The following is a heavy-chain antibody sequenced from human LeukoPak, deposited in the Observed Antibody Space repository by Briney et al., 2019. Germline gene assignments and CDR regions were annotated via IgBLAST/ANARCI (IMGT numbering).Heavy chain of an antibody. J-gene: IGHJ6*03. CDR3: ARLSKVYNWDEYYYYYFLNG. Sequence: GTSVKVSCKASGYTFTSSDINWVRQATGQGLEWMGWMNPNSGNTGYAQKFQGRVTMTRDISTSTAYMELTNLRSEDTATYYCARLSKVYNWDEYYYYYFLNGWGKGTTVIVSS. CDR1: GYTFTSSD. CDR2: MNPNSGNT. V-gene: IGHV1-8*01. D-gene: IGHD1-1*01.